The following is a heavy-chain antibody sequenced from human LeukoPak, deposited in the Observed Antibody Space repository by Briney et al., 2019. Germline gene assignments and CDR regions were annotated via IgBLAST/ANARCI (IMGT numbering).Heavy chain of an antibody. V-gene: IGHV3-30*04. CDR1: GISFITSA. CDR2: ISDNGANK. Sequence: GGSLRLSCTAPGISFITSAMHWVRQAPGTGLEWLAVISDNGANKYYADSVKGRFTISRDNSKNTLYLQMYSLEAEDTALYYCTRAYGSVPFDYWGQGTLVTVSS. D-gene: IGHD3-10*01. CDR3: TRAYGSVPFDY. J-gene: IGHJ4*02.